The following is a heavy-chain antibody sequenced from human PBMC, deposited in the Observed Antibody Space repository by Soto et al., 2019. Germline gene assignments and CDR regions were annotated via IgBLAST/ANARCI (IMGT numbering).Heavy chain of an antibody. CDR3: ARSTDCSSTSCYANYYYGMDV. V-gene: IGHV1-2*04. Sequence: ASVKVSCKASGYTFTGYYMHWVRQAPGQGLEWMGWINPNSGGTNYAQKFQGWVTMTRDTSISTAYMELSRLRSDDTAVYYCARSTDCSSTSCYANYYYGMDVWGQGTTVTVSS. D-gene: IGHD2-2*01. CDR1: GYTFTGYY. J-gene: IGHJ6*02. CDR2: INPNSGGT.